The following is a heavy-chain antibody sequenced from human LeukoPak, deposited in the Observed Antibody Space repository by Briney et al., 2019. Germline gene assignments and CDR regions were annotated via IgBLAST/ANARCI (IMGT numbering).Heavy chain of an antibody. CDR1: GYSISSGDY. CDR3: ARLATGYCSGDNCYSDHYYFYMDV. V-gene: IGHV4-38-2*01. J-gene: IGHJ6*03. D-gene: IGHD2-15*01. Sequence: PSETLSLTCAVSGYSISSGDYWGWIRQPPGKGLEWIGTTYYSGSAYYNPSLKSRVTISVDTSKNQFSLKLTSVTAADTAVYFCARLATGYCSGDNCYSDHYYFYMDVWGKGTTVTVSS. CDR2: TYYSGSA.